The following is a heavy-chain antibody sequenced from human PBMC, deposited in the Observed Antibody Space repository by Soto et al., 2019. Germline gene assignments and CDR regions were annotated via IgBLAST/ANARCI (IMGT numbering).Heavy chain of an antibody. CDR3: AREWANNTVIGGVTYRYYHGMDV. Sequence: GTSVKVSCKASGGTFSSYAISWVRQAPGQGPEWMGGINPSSGTTRYAQKFQGRVTLTRDTSTSTVYMELTGLRSEDTAVYYCAREWANNTVIGGVTYRYYHGMDVWGQGTTVTVSS. D-gene: IGHD3-16*01. CDR2: INPSSGTT. CDR1: GGTFSSYA. J-gene: IGHJ6*02. V-gene: IGHV1-46*01.